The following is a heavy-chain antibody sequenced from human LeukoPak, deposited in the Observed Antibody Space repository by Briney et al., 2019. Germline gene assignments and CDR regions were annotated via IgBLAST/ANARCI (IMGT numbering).Heavy chain of an antibody. CDR3: AKASRIVVVFGYFDL. CDR2: ISWNSGSI. Sequence: PGGSLRLSCAASGFTFTSYSMNWVRQAPGKGLEWVSGISWNSGSIGYADSVKGRFTISRDNAKNSLYLQMNSLRAEDTALYYCAKASRIVVVFGYFDLWGRGTLVTVSS. D-gene: IGHD3-22*01. CDR1: GFTFTSYS. V-gene: IGHV3-9*01. J-gene: IGHJ2*01.